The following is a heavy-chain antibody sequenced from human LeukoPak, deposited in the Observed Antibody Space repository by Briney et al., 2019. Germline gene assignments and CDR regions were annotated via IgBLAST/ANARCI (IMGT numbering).Heavy chain of an antibody. Sequence: ASVKVSCKASGYTFTSYGVSWVRQAPGQGLEWMGWISAYNGNTNYAQKLQGRVTMTTDTYTSTAYMELRSLRSDDTAVYYCARTSSGYSGYESPDYWGQGTLVTVSS. CDR1: GYTFTSYG. D-gene: IGHD5-12*01. CDR2: ISAYNGNT. CDR3: ARTSSGYSGYESPDY. J-gene: IGHJ4*02. V-gene: IGHV1-18*01.